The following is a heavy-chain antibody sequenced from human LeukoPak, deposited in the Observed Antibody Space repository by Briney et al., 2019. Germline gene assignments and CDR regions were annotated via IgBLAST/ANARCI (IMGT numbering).Heavy chain of an antibody. D-gene: IGHD5/OR15-5a*01. V-gene: IGHV4-59*01. J-gene: IGHJ4*02. CDR3: ARGRDGGSTPDY. CDR1: GGSISRDY. Sequence: SETLSLTCTVSGGSISRDYWSWIRQPPGKGLEWIGYIYYTGSTNYNPSLNSRVTISLETSKNQFSLNLSSVTAADTAVYYCARGRDGGSTPDYWGQGTLVTVSS. CDR2: IYYTGST.